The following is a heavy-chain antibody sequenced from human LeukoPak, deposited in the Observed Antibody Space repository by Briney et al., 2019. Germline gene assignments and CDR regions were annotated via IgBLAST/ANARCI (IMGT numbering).Heavy chain of an antibody. V-gene: IGHV3-23*01. CDR1: GFTYSNYA. CDR2: ITGSGDYT. CDR3: AKDKTTIGYCSSTSCFSMTDY. Sequence: PGGSLRLSCEASGFTYSNYAMNWVRQAPGKGLEWVAAITGSGDYTYYADSVKGRFTISRDNSKSTLYLQMNSLRAEDTAVYYCAKDKTTIGYCSSTSCFSMTDYWGQGTLVTVSS. J-gene: IGHJ4*02. D-gene: IGHD2-2*01.